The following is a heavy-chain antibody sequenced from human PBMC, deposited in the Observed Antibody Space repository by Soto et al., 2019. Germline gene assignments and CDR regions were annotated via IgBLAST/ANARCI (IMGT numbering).Heavy chain of an antibody. CDR1: GFTFSSYA. J-gene: IGHJ6*03. Sequence: GGSLRLSCAASGFTFSSYAMHWVRQAPGKGLEWVAVISYDGSNKYYADSVKGRFTISRDNSKNTLYLQMNSLRAEDTAVYYCARGQLVRDYYYYMDVWGKGTTVTVSS. D-gene: IGHD6-13*01. CDR3: ARGQLVRDYYYYMDV. V-gene: IGHV3-30*04. CDR2: ISYDGSNK.